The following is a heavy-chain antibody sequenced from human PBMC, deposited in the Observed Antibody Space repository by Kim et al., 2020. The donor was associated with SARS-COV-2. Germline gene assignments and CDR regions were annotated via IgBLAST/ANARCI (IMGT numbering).Heavy chain of an antibody. CDR3: ARHGDTAMVLFLWYFDL. CDR2: IYYSGST. V-gene: IGHV4-39*01. J-gene: IGHJ2*01. D-gene: IGHD5-18*01. Sequence: SETLSLTCTVSGGSISSSSYYWGWIRQPPGKGLEWIGSIYYSGSTYYNPSLKSRVTISVDTSKNQFSLKLSSVTAADTAVYYCARHGDTAMVLFLWYFDLWGRGTLVTVSS. CDR1: GGSISSSSYY.